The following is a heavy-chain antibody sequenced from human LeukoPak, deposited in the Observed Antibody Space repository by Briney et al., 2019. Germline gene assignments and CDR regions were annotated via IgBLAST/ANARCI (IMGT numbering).Heavy chain of an antibody. CDR3: TRVMVGSSWYREEYYYGMDV. CDR2: IRGKAYGGTT. V-gene: IGHV3-49*04. J-gene: IGHJ6*02. CDR1: GFTSGDYA. Sequence: PGRSLRLSCTASGFTSGDYAMSWVRQAPGNGLEWVGFIRGKAYGGTTEYAASVKGRFTISRNDSKSIAYLQMNSLKTEDTAVYYCTRVMVGSSWYREEYYYGMDVWGQGTTVTVSS. D-gene: IGHD6-13*01.